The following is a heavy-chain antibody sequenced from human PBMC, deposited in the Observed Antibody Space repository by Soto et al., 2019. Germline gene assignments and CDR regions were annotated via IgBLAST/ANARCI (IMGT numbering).Heavy chain of an antibody. V-gene: IGHV2-5*02. CDR1: GFSLSTSGVG. D-gene: IGHD2-21*02. Sequence: QITLKESGPTLVEPTQTLTLTCTFSGFSLSTSGVGVGWIRQPPGKALEWLALIYWDDDKRYSPSLKSRLTITKDTSKNRVVLTMTNMDPVDTATYYCVHGRCGSDCLQSYSSHYYYGMDVWGQGTTVTVSS. J-gene: IGHJ6*02. CDR3: VHGRCGSDCLQSYSSHYYYGMDV. CDR2: IYWDDDK.